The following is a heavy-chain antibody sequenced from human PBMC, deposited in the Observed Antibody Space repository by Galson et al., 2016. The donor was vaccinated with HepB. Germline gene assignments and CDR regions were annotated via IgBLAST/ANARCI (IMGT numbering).Heavy chain of an antibody. J-gene: IGHJ5*02. V-gene: IGHV1-18*01. Sequence: SVKVSCKASGYSFDKFSISWVRQAPGQGLELVGWISPYSGYTHCERKFNGRVNLTTDTSTSTAYMELRSLRSDDTAVYYCARDLDIGYCSPWGQGTLVTVSS. CDR2: ISPYSGYT. CDR1: GYSFDKFS. D-gene: IGHD2-15*01. CDR3: ARDLDIGYCSP.